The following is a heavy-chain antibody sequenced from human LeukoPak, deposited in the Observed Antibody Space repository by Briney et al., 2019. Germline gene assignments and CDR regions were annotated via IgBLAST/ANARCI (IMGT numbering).Heavy chain of an antibody. CDR2: VDPEDGDT. J-gene: IGHJ6*02. Sequence: ASVKVSCKVSGYTLTELSIHWVRQAPGKGLEWMGGVDPEDGDTIYAQKFQGRVTMTEDTSTDTAYMELTNQRSEDTAVYYCATVGEGYSCGYLSPRGMDVWGQGTTVTVSS. CDR3: ATVGEGYSCGYLSPRGMDV. V-gene: IGHV1-24*01. D-gene: IGHD5-18*01. CDR1: GYTLTELS.